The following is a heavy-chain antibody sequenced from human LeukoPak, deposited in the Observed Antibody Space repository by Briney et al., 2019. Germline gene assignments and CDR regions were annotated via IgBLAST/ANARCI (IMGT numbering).Heavy chain of an antibody. CDR2: IWYDGSNK. V-gene: IGHV3-33*01. Sequence: PGRSLRLSCAASGFTFSNYGMHWVRQAPGKGLEWVAVIWYDGSNKYYADSVKGRFTISRDSSKNTLYLQMNSLRAEDTAVYYCARDFYYDSSGYYYDWFDPWGQGTLVTVSS. CDR3: ARDFYYDSSGYYYDWFDP. J-gene: IGHJ5*02. CDR1: GFTFSNYG. D-gene: IGHD3-22*01.